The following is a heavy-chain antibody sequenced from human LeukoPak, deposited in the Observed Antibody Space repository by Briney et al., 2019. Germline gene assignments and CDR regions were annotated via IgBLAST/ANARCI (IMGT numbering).Heavy chain of an antibody. Sequence: GGSLRLSCAASGFTFSSYGMHWVRQAPGKRLEWVAVIWYDGSNKYYADSVKGRFTISRDNSKNTLYLQMNSLRAEDTAVYYCARGQPRYGSGSYYRENYYYYGMDVWGKGTTVTVSS. D-gene: IGHD3-10*01. J-gene: IGHJ6*04. CDR2: IWYDGSNK. V-gene: IGHV3-33*01. CDR3: ARGQPRYGSGSYYRENYYYYGMDV. CDR1: GFTFSSYG.